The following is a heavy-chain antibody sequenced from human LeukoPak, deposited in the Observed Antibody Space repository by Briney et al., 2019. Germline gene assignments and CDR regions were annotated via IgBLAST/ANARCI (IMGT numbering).Heavy chain of an antibody. CDR3: ARSCDSSAPHGYFDY. CDR2: IYYSGST. J-gene: IGHJ4*02. Sequence: SETLSLTRTVSGGSMSSNYWSWIRQPPGKGLEWIGYIYYSGSTNYNPSLKSRVSISVDASKNQFSLKLSSVTAADTAVYYCARSCDSSAPHGYFDYWGQGTLVTVSS. V-gene: IGHV4-59*01. D-gene: IGHD3-22*01. CDR1: GGSMSSNY.